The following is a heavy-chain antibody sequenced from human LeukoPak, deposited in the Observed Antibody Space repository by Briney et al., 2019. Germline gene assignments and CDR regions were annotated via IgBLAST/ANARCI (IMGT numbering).Heavy chain of an antibody. CDR1: GGSFSGYY. CDR3: ARGLRYYDILTGYYTYYFDY. CDR2: INHSGST. J-gene: IGHJ4*02. V-gene: IGHV4-34*01. Sequence: SETPSLTCAVYGGSFSGYYWSWIRQPPGKGLEWIGEINHSGSTNYNPSLKSRVTISVDTSKNQFSLKLSSVTAADAAVYYCARGLRYYDILTGYYTYYFDYWGQGTLVTVSS. D-gene: IGHD3-9*01.